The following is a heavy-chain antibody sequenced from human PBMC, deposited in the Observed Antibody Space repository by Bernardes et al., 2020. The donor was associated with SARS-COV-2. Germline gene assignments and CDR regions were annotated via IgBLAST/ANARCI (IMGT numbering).Heavy chain of an antibody. V-gene: IGHV3-23*01. Sequence: GGSLRLSRATSGFTFRDYAMTWVRQAPGAGLEWVSTISIRGAATYFADSVKGRFSVSRDDSKNTFYLQMSSLRAEDSAHYYCARDPLRYVGWFGLDAWGQGTTVTVSS. J-gene: IGHJ6*02. CDR3: ARDPLRYVGWFGLDA. CDR2: ISIRGAAT. CDR1: GFTFRDYA. D-gene: IGHD3-9*01.